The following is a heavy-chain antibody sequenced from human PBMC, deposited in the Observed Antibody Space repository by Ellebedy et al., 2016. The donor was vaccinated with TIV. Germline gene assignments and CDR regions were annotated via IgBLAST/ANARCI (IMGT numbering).Heavy chain of an antibody. D-gene: IGHD2-2*01. CDR2: INANSDTK. J-gene: IGHJ4*02. CDR3: AKCFTSCQHGNFHY. V-gene: IGHV3-23*01. CDR1: GFSFNNYA. Sequence: GESLKISCAASGFSFNNYAMAWVRQAPGKGLEWVSAINANSDTKQYADSVKGRFTVSRDNPKNTLYLQMDSLRVEDTGRYYCAKCFTSCQHGNFHYWGQGTQVTVSS.